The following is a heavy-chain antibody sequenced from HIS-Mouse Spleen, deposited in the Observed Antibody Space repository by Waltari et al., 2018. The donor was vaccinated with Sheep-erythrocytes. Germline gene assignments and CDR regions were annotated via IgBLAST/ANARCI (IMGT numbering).Heavy chain of an antibody. CDR3: AKDKFVGYSGYYFDY. CDR2: ISWDGCST. V-gene: IGHV3-43D*03. CDR1: GFTFDDYA. Sequence: EVQLVESGGVVVQPGGSLRLSCAASGFTFDDYAMHWVRQAPGKGLEWVSLISWDGCSTYYADSVKGRFTISRDNSKNSLYLQMNSLRAEDTALYYCAKDKFVGYSGYYFDYWGQGTLVTVSS. D-gene: IGHD5-12*01. J-gene: IGHJ4*02.